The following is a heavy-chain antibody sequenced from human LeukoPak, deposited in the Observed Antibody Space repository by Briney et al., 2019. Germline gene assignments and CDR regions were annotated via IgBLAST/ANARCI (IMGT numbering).Heavy chain of an antibody. V-gene: IGHV4-59*12. D-gene: IGHD3-10*01. J-gene: IGHJ3*02. CDR1: GGSISSYY. CDR2: IYYSGST. CDR3: ARANHITMVRGVDDAFDI. Sequence: SETLSLTCTVSGGSISSYYWSWIRQPPGKGLEWIGYIYYSGSTNYNPSLKSRVTISVDTSKNQFSLKLSSVTAADTAVYYCARANHITMVRGVDDAFDIWGQGTMVTVSS.